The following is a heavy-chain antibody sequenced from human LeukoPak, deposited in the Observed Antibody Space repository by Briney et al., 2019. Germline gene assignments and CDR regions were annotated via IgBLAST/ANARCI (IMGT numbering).Heavy chain of an antibody. CDR2: INHSGST. Sequence: SETLSLTCTVSGASVSLYYWSWIRQPPGKGLEWIGEINHSGSTNYNPSLKSRVTISVDTSKNQFSLKLSSVTAADTAVYYCARGLVTMVRGVTAMGWFDPWGQGTLVTVSS. D-gene: IGHD3-10*01. CDR1: GASVSLYY. J-gene: IGHJ5*02. V-gene: IGHV4-34*01. CDR3: ARGLVTMVRGVTAMGWFDP.